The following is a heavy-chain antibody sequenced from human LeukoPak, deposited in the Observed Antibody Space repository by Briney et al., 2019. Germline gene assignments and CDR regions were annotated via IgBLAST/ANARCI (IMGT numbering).Heavy chain of an antibody. CDR1: GGSISSYY. V-gene: IGHV4-4*07. CDR2: SYTSGSP. CDR3: ARSGGSGFQLDN. J-gene: IGHJ4*02. Sequence: PSETLSLTCTVSGGSISSYYWSSIRQPAGKGLEWIGRSYTSGSPNYNPSLKGRVTMSVDTSKNQFSLKLSSVTAADTAVYYCARSGGSGFQLDNWGQRTLVTVSS. D-gene: IGHD3-16*01.